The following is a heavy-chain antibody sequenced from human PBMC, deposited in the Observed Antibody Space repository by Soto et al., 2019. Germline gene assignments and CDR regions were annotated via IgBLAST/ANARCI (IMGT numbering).Heavy chain of an antibody. J-gene: IGHJ4*02. CDR3: ARDQGYYDSSGYRGGPDY. D-gene: IGHD3-22*01. CDR1: GYTFTSYG. CDR2: ISAYNGNT. V-gene: IGHV1-18*01. Sequence: QVQLVQSGAEVKKPGASVKVSCKASGYTFTSYGISWVRQAPGQGLEWMGWISAYNGNTNYAQKLQDRVNMTIDTATSTAYMELRSLRSDDTGVYYCARDQGYYDSSGYRGGPDYWGQGTLVTFCS.